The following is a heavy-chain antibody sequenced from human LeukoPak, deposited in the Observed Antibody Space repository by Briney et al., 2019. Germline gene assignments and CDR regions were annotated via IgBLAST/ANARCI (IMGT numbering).Heavy chain of an antibody. J-gene: IGHJ3*02. CDR1: GGSISSGSYY. V-gene: IGHV4-61*02. CDR2: IYTSGST. D-gene: IGHD3-10*01. Sequence: TLSLTCTVSGGSISSGSYYWSWIRQPAGKGLEWIGRIYTSGSTNYNPSLKSRVTISVDTSKNQFSLKLSSVTAADTAVYYCARRAYYYGSGSYLDAFDIWGQGTMVTVSS. CDR3: ARRAYYYGSGSYLDAFDI.